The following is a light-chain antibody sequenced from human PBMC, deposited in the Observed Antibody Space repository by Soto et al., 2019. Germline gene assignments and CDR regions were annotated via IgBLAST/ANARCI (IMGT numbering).Light chain of an antibody. CDR3: TSYVGSDIWV. J-gene: IGLJ3*02. CDR1: SSDVGAYKY. Sequence: QSALTQPPSASGSPGQSVTISCTGTSSDVGAYKYVSWYQQYPGKAPKLMIYEVSKRPSGVPHRFSGSKSGNTASLTVSGLQAEDEADYYCTSYVGSDIWVFGGGTKVTVL. CDR2: EVS. V-gene: IGLV2-8*01.